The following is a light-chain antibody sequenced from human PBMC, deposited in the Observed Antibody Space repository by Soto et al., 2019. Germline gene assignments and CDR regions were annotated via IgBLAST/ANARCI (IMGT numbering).Light chain of an antibody. Sequence: SVLTQPPSVSGAPGQSVTISCTGSSSNIGAGYDVHWYQQLPGRAPRLLISGNSNRPSGVPDRFSGSNSGTSASLAITGLQAEDEADYYCQSYGSSVSVSYGFATGTKVTV. CDR1: SSNIGAGYD. J-gene: IGLJ1*01. CDR2: GNS. CDR3: QSYGSSVSVSYG. V-gene: IGLV1-40*01.